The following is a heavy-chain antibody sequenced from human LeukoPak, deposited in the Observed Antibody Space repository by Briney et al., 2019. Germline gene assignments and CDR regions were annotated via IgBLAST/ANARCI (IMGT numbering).Heavy chain of an antibody. V-gene: IGHV4-39*01. Sequence: SETLSLTCSVSGGSISSSSFYWGWIRQPPGKGLEWIGSIYYSGSTYYNPSLKSRVTISVDTSKSQFSLKLSSVTAADTAVYYCASGEFDAFDIWGQGTMVTVSS. CDR3: ASGEFDAFDI. CDR2: IYYSGST. J-gene: IGHJ3*02. D-gene: IGHD3-10*01. CDR1: GGSISSSSFY.